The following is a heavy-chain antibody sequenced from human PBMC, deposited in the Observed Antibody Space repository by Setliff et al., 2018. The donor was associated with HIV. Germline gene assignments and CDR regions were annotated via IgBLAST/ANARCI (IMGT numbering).Heavy chain of an antibody. V-gene: IGHV1-69*13. CDR1: GGTFSGYA. Sequence: SVKVSCKASGGTFSGYAISWVRQAPGQGLELMGGIIPIFGTANYAQKFQGRVTITADESTSTAYMELSSLRSEDTAVYYCARDRRAYTLHYHYYYMDVWGKGTTVTVSS. CDR3: ARDRRAYTLHYHYYYMDV. J-gene: IGHJ6*03. CDR2: IIPIFGTA. D-gene: IGHD1-20*01.